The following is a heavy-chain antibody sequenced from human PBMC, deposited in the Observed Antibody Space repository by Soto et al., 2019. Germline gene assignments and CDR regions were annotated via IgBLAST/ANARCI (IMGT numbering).Heavy chain of an antibody. J-gene: IGHJ4*02. CDR3: ARYLTPSYCSSTSCYVDYFDY. V-gene: IGHV1-18*01. CDR1: GYTFTSYG. CDR2: ISAYNGNT. D-gene: IGHD2-2*01. Sequence: QVQLVQSGAEVKKPGASVKVSCKASGYTFTSYGISWVRQAPGQGLEWMGWISAYNGNTNYAQKLQGRVTMTTDTSTSTAYMELRSLRSDDTAVYYCARYLTPSYCSSTSCYVDYFDYWGQGTLVTVSS.